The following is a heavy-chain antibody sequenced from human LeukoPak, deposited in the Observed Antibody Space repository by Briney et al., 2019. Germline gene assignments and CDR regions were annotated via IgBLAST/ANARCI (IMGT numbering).Heavy chain of an antibody. CDR3: AKVLYGDFDAFDM. CDR1: GFTFSSYG. V-gene: IGHV3-23*01. D-gene: IGHD4-17*01. CDR2: ISGSGSST. Sequence: GWSLRLSCAASGFTFSSYGMSWVRQAPGKGLEWVSLISGSGSSTYYADSVKGRFTISRDNSKNTLYLQMNSLRAEDTAIYYCAKVLYGDFDAFDMWGQGTKVTVSS. J-gene: IGHJ3*02.